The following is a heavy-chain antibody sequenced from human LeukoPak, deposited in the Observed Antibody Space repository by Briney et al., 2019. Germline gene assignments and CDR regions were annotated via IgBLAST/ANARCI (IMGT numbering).Heavy chain of an antibody. CDR3: ARVSGEQLSRPYYFDY. Sequence: PSETLSLTCAVYGGSLSGYYWSWIRQPPGKGLEWIGEINHSGSTNYNPSLKSRVTISVDTSKNQFSLKLSSVTAADTAVYYCARVSGEQLSRPYYFDYWGQGTLVTVSS. D-gene: IGHD3-10*01. V-gene: IGHV4-34*01. CDR2: INHSGST. J-gene: IGHJ4*02. CDR1: GGSLSGYY.